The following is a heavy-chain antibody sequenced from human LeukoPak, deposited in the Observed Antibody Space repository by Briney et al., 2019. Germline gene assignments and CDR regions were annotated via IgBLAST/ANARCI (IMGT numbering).Heavy chain of an antibody. D-gene: IGHD6-19*01. V-gene: IGHV5-51*01. Sequence: GESLKISCKASGYGLSTYWIAWVRQMPGKGLEWIGIINPVDSDTRYSPSFQGQVTISADKSISTAYLQWSSLKASDTAIYYCARQWLFDYWGQGTLVTVSS. J-gene: IGHJ4*02. CDR1: GYGLSTYW. CDR2: INPVDSDT. CDR3: ARQWLFDY.